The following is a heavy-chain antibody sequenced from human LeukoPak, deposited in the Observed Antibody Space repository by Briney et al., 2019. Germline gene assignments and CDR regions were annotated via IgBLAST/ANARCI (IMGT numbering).Heavy chain of an antibody. Sequence: NSSETLSLTCTVSGGSISSSSYYWGWIRQPPGKGLEWIGSIYYSGSTYYNPSLKSRVTISVDTSKNQFSLKLSSVTAADTAVYYCARSGAYYDYVWGSYSSPYYFDYWGQGTLVTVSS. CDR2: IYYSGST. CDR1: GGSISSSSYY. D-gene: IGHD3-16*01. J-gene: IGHJ4*02. CDR3: ARSGAYYDYVWGSYSSPYYFDY. V-gene: IGHV4-39*07.